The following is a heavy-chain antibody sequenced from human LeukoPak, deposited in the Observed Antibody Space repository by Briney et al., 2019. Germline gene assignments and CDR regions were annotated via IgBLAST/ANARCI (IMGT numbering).Heavy chain of an antibody. V-gene: IGHV1-24*01. CDR2: FDPEDGET. CDR1: GYTLTELS. Sequence: EASVKVSCKVSGYTLTELSMLWVRQAPGKGLEWMGGFDPEDGETIYAQKFQGRVTMTEDTSTDTAYMELSSLRSEDTAVYYCATARITFGGVIVMPFDYWGQGTLVTVSS. J-gene: IGHJ4*02. CDR3: ATARITFGGVIVMPFDY. D-gene: IGHD3-16*02.